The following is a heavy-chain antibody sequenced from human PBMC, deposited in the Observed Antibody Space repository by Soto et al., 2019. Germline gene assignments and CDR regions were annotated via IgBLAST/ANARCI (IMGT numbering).Heavy chain of an antibody. CDR3: ARDFWSGYYGGGMDV. D-gene: IGHD3-3*01. Sequence: AASVKVSCKASGYTFTSYYMHWVRQAPGQGLEWMGIINPSGGSTSYAQKFQGRVTMTRDTSTSTVYMELSSLRSEDTAVYYCARDFWSGYYGGGMDVWGQGTTVTVSS. J-gene: IGHJ6*02. V-gene: IGHV1-46*01. CDR1: GYTFTSYY. CDR2: INPSGGST.